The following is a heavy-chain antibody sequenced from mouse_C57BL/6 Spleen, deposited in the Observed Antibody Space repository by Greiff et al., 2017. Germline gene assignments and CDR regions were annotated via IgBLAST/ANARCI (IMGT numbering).Heavy chain of an antibody. J-gene: IGHJ4*01. V-gene: IGHV1-81*01. CDR3: ARVLTGIAMDY. CDR2: IYPRSGNT. CDR1: GYTFTSYG. D-gene: IGHD4-1*01. Sequence: QVQLQQSGAELARPGASVKLSCKASGYTFTSYGISWVKQRTGQGLEWIGDIYPRSGNTYYNEKFKGKATLTADKTSSTAYMELSSLTSEDSAVYFCARVLTGIAMDYWGQGTSVTVSS.